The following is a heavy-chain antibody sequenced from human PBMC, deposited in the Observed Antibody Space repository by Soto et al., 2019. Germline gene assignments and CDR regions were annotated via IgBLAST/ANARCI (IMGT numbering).Heavy chain of an antibody. V-gene: IGHV4-39*01. CDR3: VRVVGAATRHTDFDS. J-gene: IGHJ4*02. Sequence: PAETLSLTCDVSGGSIDNSHSFWGWVRQPPGRGREFVVSVYYSGGTYYNPSLKSRFTVSVDTSKNQVSLGERSVTVADTAMYYCVRVVGAATRHTDFDSWGQGIVVTVSS. CDR2: VYYSGGT. D-gene: IGHD2-15*01. CDR1: GGSIDNSHSF.